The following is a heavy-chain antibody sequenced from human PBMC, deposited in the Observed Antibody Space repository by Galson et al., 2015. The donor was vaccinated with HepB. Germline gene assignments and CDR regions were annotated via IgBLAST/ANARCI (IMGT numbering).Heavy chain of an antibody. D-gene: IGHD1-26*01. CDR1: GYTFTNYA. CDR2: INTNTGNP. Sequence: SVKVSCKASGYTFTNYAMNWVRRAPGQGLEWMGWINTNTGNPTYAQGFTGRFVFSLDTSVSTAYLQIRSLKAEDTAVYYCARATYRGSYCFDYWGQGTLVTVSS. CDR3: ARATYRGSYCFDY. J-gene: IGHJ4*02. V-gene: IGHV7-4-1*02.